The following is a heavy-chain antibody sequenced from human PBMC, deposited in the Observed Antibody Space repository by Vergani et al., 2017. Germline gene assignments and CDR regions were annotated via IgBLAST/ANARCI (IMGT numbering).Heavy chain of an antibody. CDR1: GYSIGSGFY. D-gene: IGHD2-21*01. Sequence: QVRLEESGPGLVKPSETLSLTCSVSGYSIGSGFYWAWIRQSPGEGLQWLTSIHNRGKTYHNPSLKSRVSVSLDTSKHRFSLNLTSVTATDTAVYYCASSQGDYWHFDLWGPGSLVTVSS. V-gene: IGHV4-38-2*01. J-gene: IGHJ2*01. CDR2: IHNRGKT. CDR3: ASSQGDYWHFDL.